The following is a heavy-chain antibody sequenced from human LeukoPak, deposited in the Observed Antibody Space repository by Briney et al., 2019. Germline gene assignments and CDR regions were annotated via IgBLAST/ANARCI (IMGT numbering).Heavy chain of an antibody. CDR1: GFTFSSYA. V-gene: IGHV3-23*01. D-gene: IGHD5-12*01. J-gene: IGHJ4*02. Sequence: GGSLRLSCAASGFTFSSYAMSWVRQAPGKGLEWVSAISGSGGSTYYADSVKGRFTISRDNSKNTLYLQMNSLRAEGTVVYYCARTEHIVAIRGYYFDYWGQGTLVTVSS. CDR2: ISGSGGST. CDR3: ARTEHIVAIRGYYFDY.